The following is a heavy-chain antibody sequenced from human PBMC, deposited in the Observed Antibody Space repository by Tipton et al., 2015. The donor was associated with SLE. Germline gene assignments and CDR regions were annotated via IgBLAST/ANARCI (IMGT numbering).Heavy chain of an antibody. Sequence: SLRLSCAASGFTFSSYSMSWVRQAPGKGPEWVSSINSRSIYIYDADSVRGRFTISRGNAKKSVYLQMNNLRAEDTAVYYCARSPDIVVVPAAKEYYYYMDVWGKGTTVTVSS. CDR3: ARSPDIVVVPAAKEYYYYMDV. CDR2: INSRSIYI. CDR1: GFTFSSYS. D-gene: IGHD2-2*01. J-gene: IGHJ6*03. V-gene: IGHV3-21*01.